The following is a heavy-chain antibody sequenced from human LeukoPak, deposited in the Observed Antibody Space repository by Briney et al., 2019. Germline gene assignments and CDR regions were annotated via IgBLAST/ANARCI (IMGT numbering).Heavy chain of an antibody. V-gene: IGHV3-9*01. CDR3: AKDIFDYGSGSYVEYGMDV. D-gene: IGHD3-10*01. CDR1: GFTFDDYA. J-gene: IGHJ6*02. Sequence: GGFLRLSCAASGFTFDDYAMHWVRQAPGKGLEWVSGISWNSGSIGYADSVKGRFTISRDNAKNSLYLQMNSLRAEDTALYYCAKDIFDYGSGSYVEYGMDVWGQGTTVTVSS. CDR2: ISWNSGSI.